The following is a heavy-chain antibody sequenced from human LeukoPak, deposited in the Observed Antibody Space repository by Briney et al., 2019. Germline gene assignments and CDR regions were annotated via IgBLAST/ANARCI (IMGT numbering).Heavy chain of an antibody. D-gene: IGHD5-24*01. V-gene: IGHV1-46*01. CDR1: GYTFTTYY. J-gene: IGHJ4*02. Sequence: ASVKVSCKASGYTFTTYYMHWVRQAPGQGLEWMGVINPSGGTTSYAQKFQGRVTMTRETSTSTVYMELISLRSEDTAVYYCARDRLLGDGYNDYLHYWGQGTLVTVSS. CDR2: INPSGGTT. CDR3: ARDRLLGDGYNDYLHY.